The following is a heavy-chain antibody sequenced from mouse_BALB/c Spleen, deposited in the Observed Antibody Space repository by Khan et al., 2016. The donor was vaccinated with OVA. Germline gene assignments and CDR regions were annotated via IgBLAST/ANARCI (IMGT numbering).Heavy chain of an antibody. V-gene: IGHV1-63*02. J-gene: IGHJ3*01. CDR2: IYPAPGYT. D-gene: IGHD2-2*01. Sequence: VQLQESGAELVRPGTSVKLSCKAVGYNITNSCIGWVKQRPGHGLEWIGEIYPAPGYTKYDEKFKGKATLTADTSSSTAYMQLSSLTSEDSAIYYCVRGGYGGFAYWGQGTLVTVSA. CDR3: VRGGYGGFAY. CDR1: GYNITNSC.